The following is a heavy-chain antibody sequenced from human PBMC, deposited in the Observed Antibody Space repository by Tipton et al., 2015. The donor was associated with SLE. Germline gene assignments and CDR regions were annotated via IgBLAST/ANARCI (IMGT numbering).Heavy chain of an antibody. CDR2: IYYSGST. D-gene: IGHD3-10*01. CDR1: GGSISSSSYY. V-gene: IGHV4-39*07. Sequence: LRLSCTVSGGSISSSSYYCGWIRPPPGKGLEWIGSIYYSGSTYYNPSLKSRVTISVDTSKNQFSLKLSSVTAADTAVYYCAGYVITMVQGGNYWGQGTLVTVSS. CDR3: AGYVITMVQGGNY. J-gene: IGHJ4*02.